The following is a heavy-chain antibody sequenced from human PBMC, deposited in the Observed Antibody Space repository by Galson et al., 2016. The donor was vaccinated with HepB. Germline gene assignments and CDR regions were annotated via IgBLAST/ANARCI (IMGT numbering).Heavy chain of an antibody. CDR1: GFTFRDSW. CDR3: AKGHFGLDY. D-gene: IGHD3-10*01. CDR2: ISPDGSEK. J-gene: IGHJ4*02. V-gene: IGHV3-7*01. Sequence: SLRLSCAASGASGFTFRDSWMTWVRQDAGKGLEWVAHISPDGSEKYYLDSVRGRFTISRDNSKNSLYLQMDSLRADDTAVYHCAKGHFGLDYWGQGTLVTVSS.